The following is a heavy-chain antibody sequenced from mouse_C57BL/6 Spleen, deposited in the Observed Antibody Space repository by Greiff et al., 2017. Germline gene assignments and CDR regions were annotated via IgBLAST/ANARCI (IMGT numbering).Heavy chain of an antibody. Sequence: QVQLQQSGAELVRPGTSVKVSCKASGYAFTNYLIEWVKQRPGQGLEWIGVINPGSGGTNYNEKFKGKETLTADKSSSTAYMQLRSLTSEDSAVYFCARSGASSSPFDYWGQGTTLTVSS. D-gene: IGHD1-1*01. CDR2: INPGSGGT. CDR1: GYAFTNYL. V-gene: IGHV1-54*01. CDR3: ARSGASSSPFDY. J-gene: IGHJ2*01.